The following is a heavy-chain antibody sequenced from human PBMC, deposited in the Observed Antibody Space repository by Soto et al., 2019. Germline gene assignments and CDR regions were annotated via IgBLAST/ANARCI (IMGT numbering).Heavy chain of an antibody. CDR3: AKSPNFYCSSPNFYKYYFDY. D-gene: IGHD2-2*02. J-gene: IGHJ4*02. CDR2: TYDGSDK. CDR1: GFTFNTYG. Sequence: QDHLVESGGGVVQPGTSLRLSCAASGFTFNTYGMHWVRKAPGKGLEWVAVTYDGSDKFYADSVKGRFTISRDNSKNALYLQMSSLRPEDTAIYYCAKSPNFYCSSPNFYKYYFDYWGQGTLVTVSS. V-gene: IGHV3-30*18.